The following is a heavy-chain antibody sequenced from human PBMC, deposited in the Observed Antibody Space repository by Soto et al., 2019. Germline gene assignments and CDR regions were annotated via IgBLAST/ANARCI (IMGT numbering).Heavy chain of an antibody. CDR2: ISYDGSNK. V-gene: IGHV3-30*18. D-gene: IGHD1-7*01. CDR1: GFTFSSYG. J-gene: IGHJ4*02. CDR3: AKDRDITGTTWLDY. Sequence: GGSLRLPCAASGFTFSSYGMHWVRQAPGKGLEWVAVISYDGSNKYYADSVKGRFTISRDNSKNTLYLQMNSLRAEDTAVYYCAKDRDITGTTWLDYWGQGTLVTVSS.